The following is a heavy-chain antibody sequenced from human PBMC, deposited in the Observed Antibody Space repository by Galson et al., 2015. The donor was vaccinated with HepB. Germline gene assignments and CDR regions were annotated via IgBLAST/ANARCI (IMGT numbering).Heavy chain of an antibody. Sequence: VKVSCKASGYTFTSYGISWVRQAPGQGLEWMGWISAYNGNTNYAQKLQGRVTMTTDTSTSTAYKELRSLRSDDTAVYYCARDPLSGSYYGSGSLHMDVWGQGTTVTVSS. CDR1: GYTFTSYG. D-gene: IGHD3-10*01. CDR2: ISAYNGNT. V-gene: IGHV1-18*01. J-gene: IGHJ6*02. CDR3: ARDPLSGSYYGSGSLHMDV.